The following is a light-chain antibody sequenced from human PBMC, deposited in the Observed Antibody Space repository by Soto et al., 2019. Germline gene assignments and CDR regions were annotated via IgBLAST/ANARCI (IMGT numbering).Light chain of an antibody. J-gene: IGLJ2*01. CDR3: TVWDDSLRGRL. CDR1: SSNIESNF. V-gene: IGLV1-47*01. CDR2: RNN. Sequence: QPVLTQPPSASGTPGQRVTISCSGSSSNIESNFVYWYQQFPGTAPRLLIYRNNQRPAGVPDRFSGSKSGTSDSLANSALRSDDEADYYCTVWDDSLRGRLFGGGTKQTVL.